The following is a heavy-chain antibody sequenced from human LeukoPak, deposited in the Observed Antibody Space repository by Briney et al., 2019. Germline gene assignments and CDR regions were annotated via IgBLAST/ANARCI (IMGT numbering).Heavy chain of an antibody. CDR3: ARDSAGNDY. V-gene: IGHV3-7*01. D-gene: IGHD6-13*01. CDR2: IKQDGSEK. Sequence: GGSLRLSCAASGFTFSTYWMSWVRQAPGKGLEWVANIKQDGSEKYYVDSVKGRFTLSRDNAKSSLYLQMNSLRAEDTAMYYCARDSAGNDYWGQGTLVTVSS. J-gene: IGHJ4*02. CDR1: GFTFSTYW.